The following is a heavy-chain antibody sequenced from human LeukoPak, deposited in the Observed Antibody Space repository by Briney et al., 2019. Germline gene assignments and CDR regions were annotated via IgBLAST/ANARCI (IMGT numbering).Heavy chain of an antibody. CDR2: ISAYNGNT. D-gene: IGHD3-10*01. CDR1: GYTSTSYG. V-gene: IGHV1-18*01. J-gene: IGHJ6*02. CDR3: ASGAPYYSGSGSYYGMDV. Sequence: VASVKVSCKASGYTSTSYGISWVRQAPGQGLEWMGWISAYNGNTNYAQKLQDRVTMTTDTSTSTAYMGVRSLRSDDTAVYYCASGAPYYSGSGSYYGMDVWGQGTTVTVSS.